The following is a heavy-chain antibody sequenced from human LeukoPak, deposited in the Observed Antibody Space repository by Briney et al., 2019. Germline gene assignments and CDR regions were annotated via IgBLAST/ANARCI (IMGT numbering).Heavy chain of an antibody. J-gene: IGHJ4*02. CDR1: GGTFSSYA. Sequence: ASVKVSCKASGGTFSSYAISWVRQAPGQGLEWMGIINPSGGSTSYAQKFQGRVTMTRDTSTSTVYMELSSLRSEDTAVYYCAREEYQLLHFDYWGQGALVTVSS. V-gene: IGHV1-46*03. CDR3: AREEYQLLHFDY. D-gene: IGHD2-2*01. CDR2: INPSGGST.